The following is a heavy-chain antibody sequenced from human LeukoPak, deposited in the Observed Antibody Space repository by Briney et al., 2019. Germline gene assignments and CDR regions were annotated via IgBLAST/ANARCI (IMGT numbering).Heavy chain of an antibody. V-gene: IGHV1-2*02. CDR3: ARGRGMGFLEWLLLDS. Sequence: ASVKVSCKASGYTFTDSYMHWVRQAPGHGLEWMGWINLYTGGTDYAHKFQGGVTMTSDTSISTAYMELSRLRSDDTAIFYCARGRGMGFLEWLLLDSWGQGTLVTVSS. CDR2: INLYTGGT. CDR1: GYTFTDSY. J-gene: IGHJ4*02. D-gene: IGHD3-3*01.